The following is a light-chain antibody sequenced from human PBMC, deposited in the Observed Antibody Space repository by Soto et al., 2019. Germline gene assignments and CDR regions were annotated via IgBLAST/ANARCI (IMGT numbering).Light chain of an antibody. Sequence: QSVLTQPPSVSGAPGQRVTISCTGSSSNIGAGYDVHWYQQLPGTAPKLLIYGNSNRPSGVPDRFSGSKSGTSASLAITGLQAEDEADYYCQSYDSRRSVAVFGGGTKLTVL. CDR3: QSYDSRRSVAV. CDR1: SSNIGAGYD. V-gene: IGLV1-40*01. J-gene: IGLJ2*01. CDR2: GNS.